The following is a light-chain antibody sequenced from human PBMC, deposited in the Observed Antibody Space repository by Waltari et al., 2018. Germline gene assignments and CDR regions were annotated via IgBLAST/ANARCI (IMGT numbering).Light chain of an antibody. CDR3: HVWHPHVDPGV. V-gene: IGLV3-21*04. Sequence: SYVVTQPPSVSVAPGETATNTCGGDNIGTYSVHWYQQKAGQAPVLVILYDRDRPSGIPDRFSGSNSGNTATLTISRVEAGDEARYYCHVWHPHVDPGVFGTGTEVTVL. CDR2: YDR. J-gene: IGLJ1*01. CDR1: NIGTYS.